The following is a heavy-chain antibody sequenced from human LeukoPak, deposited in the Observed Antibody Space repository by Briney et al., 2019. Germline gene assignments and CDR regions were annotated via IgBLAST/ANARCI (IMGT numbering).Heavy chain of an antibody. Sequence: ASVKVSCKASGYTFNRYGISWVRQAPGQGLEWLGWISAYNGNTNYAQKLQGRVTMTTDTSTSTAYMELRSLRSDDTAMYYCARDVSLGPGLDYWGQGTLVTVSS. CDR3: ARDVSLGPGLDY. CDR2: ISAYNGNT. D-gene: IGHD1-14*01. V-gene: IGHV1-18*01. CDR1: GYTFNRYG. J-gene: IGHJ4*02.